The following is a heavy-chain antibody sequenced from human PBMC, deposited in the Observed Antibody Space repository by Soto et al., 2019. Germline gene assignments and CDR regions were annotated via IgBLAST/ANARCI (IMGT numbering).Heavy chain of an antibody. Sequence: VQLVESGGGVVQHGRSLRLSCVASGFLFDTYGMHWVRQTPGKGLEWVAIISYDGSHKEYADSVKGRFAISRDNSENTLYLQMNNRGVEDTALYYCATSASSDHWGQGTKVTVSA. V-gene: IGHV3-30*03. CDR1: GFLFDTYG. D-gene: IGHD1-26*01. J-gene: IGHJ4*02. CDR2: ISYDGSHK. CDR3: ATSASSDH.